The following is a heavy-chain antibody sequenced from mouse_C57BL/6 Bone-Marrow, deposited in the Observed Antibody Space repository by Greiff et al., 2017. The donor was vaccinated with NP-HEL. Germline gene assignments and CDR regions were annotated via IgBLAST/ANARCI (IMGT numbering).Heavy chain of an antibody. D-gene: IGHD4-1*01. Sequence: QVQLQQSGAELVRPGASVTLSCKASGYTFTDYEMHWVKQTPVHGLEWIGAIDPETGGTAYNQKFKGKAILTADKSSSTAYMELRSLTSEDSAVYYCTSNWDEETWFAYWGQGTLVTVSA. CDR2: IDPETGGT. V-gene: IGHV1-15*01. CDR3: TSNWDEETWFAY. CDR1: GYTFTDYE. J-gene: IGHJ3*01.